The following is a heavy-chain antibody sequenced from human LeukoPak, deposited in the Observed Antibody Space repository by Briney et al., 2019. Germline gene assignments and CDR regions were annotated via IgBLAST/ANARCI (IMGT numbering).Heavy chain of an antibody. CDR3: ARGGSSSWAVLYYYYYMDV. Sequence: PSETLSLTCTVSGGSISGNSYYWGWIRQPPGKGLEWIGSTYDRGSTYYNPSLKSRVTISIDTSKNQFSLKLSSVTAADTAVYYCARGGSSSWAVLYYYYYMDVWGKGTTVTVSS. D-gene: IGHD6-13*01. CDR1: GGSISGNSYY. CDR2: TYDRGST. J-gene: IGHJ6*03. V-gene: IGHV4-39*07.